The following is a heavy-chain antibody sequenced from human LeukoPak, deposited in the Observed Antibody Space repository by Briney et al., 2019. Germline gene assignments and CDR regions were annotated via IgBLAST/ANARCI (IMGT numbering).Heavy chain of an antibody. V-gene: IGHV4-39*07. Sequence: SETLSLTCTVSGGSISSSSYYWGWIRQPPGKGLEWIGSIYYSGSTYYNPSLKSRVTISVDTSKNQFSLKLTSVTAADTAVYYCARGSAVIRPFGQWGQGTLVTVSS. CDR3: ARGSAVIRPFGQ. J-gene: IGHJ4*02. D-gene: IGHD4-23*01. CDR1: GGSISSSSYY. CDR2: IYYSGST.